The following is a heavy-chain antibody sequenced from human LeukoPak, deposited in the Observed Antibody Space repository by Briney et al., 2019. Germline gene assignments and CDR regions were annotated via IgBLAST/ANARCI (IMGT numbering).Heavy chain of an antibody. CDR1: GGPISSYY. V-gene: IGHV4-59*01. CDR3: ARGLSGYYYRNYYFDY. CDR2: IYYSGST. D-gene: IGHD3-22*01. Sequence: PSETLSLTCTVSGGPISSYYWCWIRQPPGKGLEWIGYIYYSGSTNYNPSLKSRVTISVDTSKNQFSLKLSSVTAADTAVYYCARGLSGYYYRNYYFDYWGQGTLVTVSS. J-gene: IGHJ4*02.